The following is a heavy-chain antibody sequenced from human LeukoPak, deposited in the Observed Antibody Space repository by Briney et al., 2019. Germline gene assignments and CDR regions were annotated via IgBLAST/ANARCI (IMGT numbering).Heavy chain of an antibody. V-gene: IGHV4-34*01. CDR3: ARVGLSSGWYLTYYYYMDV. Sequence: SETLSLTCAVYGGSFSGYYWSWIRQPPGKGLEWIGSIYYSGSTYYNPSLKSRVTISVDTSKNQFSLKLSSVTAADTAVYYCARVGLSSGWYLTYYYYMDVWGKGTTVTVSS. CDR2: IYYSGST. D-gene: IGHD6-19*01. J-gene: IGHJ6*03. CDR1: GGSFSGYY.